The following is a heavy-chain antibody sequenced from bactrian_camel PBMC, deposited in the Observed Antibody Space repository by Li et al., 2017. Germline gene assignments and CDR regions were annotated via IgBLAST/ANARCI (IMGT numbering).Heavy chain of an antibody. CDR2: ITTNGST. CDR3: ATNERDERYCRDP. V-gene: IGHV3S53*01. D-gene: IGHD3*01. Sequence: HVQLVESGGGLVQPGGSLRLSCTASGSPYALRNCAAWFRQAPGNECELVSTITTNGSTYYADSVKGRFTISQDKAKNTVYLQMNSLQPGDTAMYYCATNERDERYCRDPWGQGTQVTVS. CDR1: GSPYALRNC. J-gene: IGHJ6*01.